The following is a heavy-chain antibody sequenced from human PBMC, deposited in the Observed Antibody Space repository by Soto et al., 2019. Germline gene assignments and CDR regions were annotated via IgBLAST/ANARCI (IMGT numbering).Heavy chain of an antibody. V-gene: IGHV1-18*01. CDR3: AKSPRGEMATD. Sequence: QVQLVQSGGEVKKPGASVTVSCKASGYTFINYHITWVRQAPGQGLEWMAWINTNNGMTDYAQRFQGRVTMTRDTSTSTAYMELRNLGSDDTAVYFCAKSPRGEMATDWGQGTLVTVSS. D-gene: IGHD5-12*01. CDR2: INTNNGMT. CDR1: GYTFINYH. J-gene: IGHJ4*02.